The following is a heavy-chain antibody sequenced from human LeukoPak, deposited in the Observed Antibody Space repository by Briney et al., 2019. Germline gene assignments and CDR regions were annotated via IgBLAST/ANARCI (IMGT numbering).Heavy chain of an antibody. D-gene: IGHD3-22*01. V-gene: IGHV3-7*01. CDR1: GFTFSSYW. CDR3: ASGYYYDSSGPPDYFDY. J-gene: IGHJ4*02. CDR2: IKQDGSEK. Sequence: PGGSLRLSCAASGFTFSSYWMSWVRQAPGKGLEWVANIKQDGSEKYYADSVKGRFTISRDNAKNSVYLQMNSLRAEDTAVYYCASGYYYDSSGPPDYFDYWGQGTLVTVSS.